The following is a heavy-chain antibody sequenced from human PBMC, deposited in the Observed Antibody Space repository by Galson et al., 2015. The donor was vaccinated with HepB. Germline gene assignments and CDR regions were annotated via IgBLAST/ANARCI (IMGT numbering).Heavy chain of an antibody. CDR1: GYTLSGYN. V-gene: IGHV1-24*01. CDR3: ATTSLSYDILTGYYGKYYVDH. J-gene: IGHJ4*02. D-gene: IGHD3-9*01. CDR2: FDPEDGET. Sequence: SVKVSCKASGYTLSGYNMHWVRQAPGKGLEWMGGFDPEDGETIYAQKFQGRVTMTEDTSTDTAYMELSSLGSEDTAVYYCATTSLSYDILTGYYGKYYVDHWGQATLVPVSS.